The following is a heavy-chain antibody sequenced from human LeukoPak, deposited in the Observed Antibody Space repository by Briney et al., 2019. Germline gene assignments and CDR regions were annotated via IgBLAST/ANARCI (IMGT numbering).Heavy chain of an antibody. CDR3: AKDNQRGGFQH. D-gene: IGHD3-16*01. CDR1: GFSFDDNA. J-gene: IGHJ1*01. CDR2: ISGDGATT. V-gene: IGHV3-43*02. Sequence: PGGSLRLSCAASGFSFDDNAMYWVRQAPGKGLEWVSLISGDGATTYYADSVKGRFNISRDNSKSSLYLQMNSLRSEDSAVYYCAKDNQRGGFQHWGQSTLVTVSS.